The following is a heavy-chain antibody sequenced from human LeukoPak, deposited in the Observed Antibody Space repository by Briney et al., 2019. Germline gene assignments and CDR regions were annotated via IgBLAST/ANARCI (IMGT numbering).Heavy chain of an antibody. Sequence: TGGSLRLSCAASGFTFSSYGMHWVRQAPGKGLEWVAVISYDGSNKYYADSVKGRFTISRDNSKNTLYLQMNSLRAEDTAVYYCARAQRDYWGQGTLVTVSS. CDR1: GFTFSSYG. J-gene: IGHJ4*02. CDR3: ARAQRDY. CDR2: ISYDGSNK. D-gene: IGHD5-24*01. V-gene: IGHV3-30*19.